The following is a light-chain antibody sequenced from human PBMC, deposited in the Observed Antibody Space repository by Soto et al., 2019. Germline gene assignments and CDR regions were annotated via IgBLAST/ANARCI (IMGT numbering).Light chain of an antibody. J-gene: IGKJ3*01. CDR1: QGISNY. Sequence: DIPMTQSPSSLSASVGERATITCRASQGISNYLAWYQQKPGKVPKLLIYAASTLPSGVPSGFSGSGSGTDFTLTISSLQAEYVATYCSQNYNSAPFTFGPGTKVDFK. V-gene: IGKV1-27*01. CDR2: AAS. CDR3: QNYNSAPFT.